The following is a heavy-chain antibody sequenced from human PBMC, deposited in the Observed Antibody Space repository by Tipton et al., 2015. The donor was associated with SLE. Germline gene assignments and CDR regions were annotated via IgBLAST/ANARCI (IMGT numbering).Heavy chain of an antibody. J-gene: IGHJ4*02. CDR2: IYYSGST. CDR3: ARRSKFYYYDSSGYYY. Sequence: TLSLTCTVSGGSISSGDYYWSWIRQPPGKGLEWIGYIYYSGSTYYNPSLKSRVTISVDTSKNQFSLKLSSVTAADTAVYYCARRSKFYYYDSSGYYYWGQGTLVTVSS. D-gene: IGHD3-22*01. CDR1: GGSISSGDYY. V-gene: IGHV4-30-4*01.